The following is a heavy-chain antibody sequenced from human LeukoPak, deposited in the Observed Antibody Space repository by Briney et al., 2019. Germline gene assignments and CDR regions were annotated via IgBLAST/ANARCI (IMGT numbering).Heavy chain of an antibody. Sequence: GGSLRLSCTTSGFTFSDYAVSWVRQAPGKGLEWIGFIRNKANGGTTEYAASVKGRFTISRDDSKTIAHLQMSSLKTEDTAVYYCSRFYSSGWASGAFDIWGKGTMVTVSS. CDR1: GFTFSDYA. CDR2: IRNKANGGTT. V-gene: IGHV3-49*04. D-gene: IGHD3-22*01. J-gene: IGHJ3*02. CDR3: SRFYSSGWASGAFDI.